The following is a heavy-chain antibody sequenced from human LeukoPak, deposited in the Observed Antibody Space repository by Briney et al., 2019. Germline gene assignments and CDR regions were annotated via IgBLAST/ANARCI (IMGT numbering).Heavy chain of an antibody. Sequence: GGSLRLSCAASGFTFSSYGMSWVRQAPGKGLEWVSAISGSGGSTYYADSVKGRFTISRDNAKNSLYLQMNSLRAEDTAVYYCARSRYYDSSGYYSPWGQGTLVTVSS. CDR3: ARSRYYDSSGYYSP. CDR1: GFTFSSYG. V-gene: IGHV3-23*01. CDR2: ISGSGGST. J-gene: IGHJ5*02. D-gene: IGHD3-22*01.